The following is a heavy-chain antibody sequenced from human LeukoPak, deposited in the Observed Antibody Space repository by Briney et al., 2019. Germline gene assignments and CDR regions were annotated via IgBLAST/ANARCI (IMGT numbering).Heavy chain of an antibody. Sequence: SETLSLTCAVYGGSFSGYYWSWIRQPPGKGLEWIGEINHSGSTNYNPSLKSRVTISVDTSKNQFSLKLSSVTAADTAVYYCARVHGRGLRDWGQGTLVTVSS. D-gene: IGHD3-10*01. J-gene: IGHJ4*02. CDR3: ARVHGRGLRD. CDR2: INHSGST. V-gene: IGHV4-34*01. CDR1: GGSFSGYY.